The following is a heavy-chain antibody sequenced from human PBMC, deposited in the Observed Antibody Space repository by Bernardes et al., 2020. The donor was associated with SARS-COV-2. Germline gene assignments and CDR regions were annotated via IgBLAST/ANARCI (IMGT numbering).Heavy chain of an antibody. CDR1: GFTFSSYA. Sequence: GGSLRLSCAASGFTFSSYAMTWVRQAPGKGLEWVSTISGSGGSTNYADSVMGRFTISRDNSKNTLFLQMKRLRAEDTAVYYCAKPGTDYWGQGTLVTVSA. J-gene: IGHJ4*02. CDR3: AKPGTDY. D-gene: IGHD1-1*01. CDR2: ISGSGGST. V-gene: IGHV3-23*01.